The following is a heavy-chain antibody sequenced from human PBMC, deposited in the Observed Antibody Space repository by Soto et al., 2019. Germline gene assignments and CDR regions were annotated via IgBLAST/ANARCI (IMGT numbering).Heavy chain of an antibody. V-gene: IGHV1-18*01. J-gene: IGHJ6*03. CDR1: GYTFSSFV. Sequence: ASVKVSCKASGYTFSSFVISWVRQAPGQGPEWMGWITAYNGNTDYAQELQGRVTMTTDTSTSTAYMELRGLRSDDTAIYYCVRGVGTWNYGYHYYYMDVWGKGTTVTVSS. CDR2: ITAYNGNT. D-gene: IGHD1-7*01. CDR3: VRGVGTWNYGYHYYYMDV.